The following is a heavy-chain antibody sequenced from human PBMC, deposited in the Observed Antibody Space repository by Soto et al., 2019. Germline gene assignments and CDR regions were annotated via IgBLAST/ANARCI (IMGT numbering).Heavy chain of an antibody. CDR1: GFIFSSYA. Sequence: QVQLVESGGVVVQPGRSLRLSCAASGFIFSSYAMYWVRQAPGKGLEWVAVISNDGSNKYYADSVKGRFTISRDNSKNKLYLQMNSQRDEDKAGYYGARCGSSRLYGGWFDPWGQGTLVTVSS. CDR3: ARCGSSRLYGGWFDP. D-gene: IGHD6-13*01. V-gene: IGHV3-30-3*01. J-gene: IGHJ5*02. CDR2: ISNDGSNK.